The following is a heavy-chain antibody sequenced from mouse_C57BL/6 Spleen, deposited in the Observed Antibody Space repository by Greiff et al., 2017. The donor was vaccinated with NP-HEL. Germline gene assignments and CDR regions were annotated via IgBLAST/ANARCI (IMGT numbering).Heavy chain of an antibody. CDR1: GFSLTSYG. V-gene: IGHV2-2*01. D-gene: IGHD2-1*01. J-gene: IGHJ2*01. Sequence: VQLQQSGPGLVQPSQSLSITCTVSGFSLTSYGVHWVRQSPGKGLEWLGVIWSGGSKDYNAEVRFRLSISKDKSKSQVVFKMNSLQADDTAVYHCARETYGNYYYEDRGKGTTLTVAS. CDR2: IWSGGSK. CDR3: ARETYGNYYYED.